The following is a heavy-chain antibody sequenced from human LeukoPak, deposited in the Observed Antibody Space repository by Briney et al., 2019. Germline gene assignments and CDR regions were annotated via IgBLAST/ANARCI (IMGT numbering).Heavy chain of an antibody. J-gene: IGHJ5*02. Sequence: GESLKISCKGSGYSFTSYWIGWVRQMPGKGLEWMGIIYPGDSDTRCSPSFQGQVTISADKSISTAYLQWSSLKASDTAMYYCARHSVRSGWYNSPGNWFDPWAQGTLGTVSS. CDR1: GYSFTSYW. CDR2: IYPGDSDT. CDR3: ARHSVRSGWYNSPGNWFDP. D-gene: IGHD6-19*01. V-gene: IGHV5-51*01.